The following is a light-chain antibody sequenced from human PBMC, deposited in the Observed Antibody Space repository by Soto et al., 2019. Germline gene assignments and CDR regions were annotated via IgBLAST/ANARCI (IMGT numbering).Light chain of an antibody. CDR3: QQYGSSSWT. CDR1: QSVSSSY. CDR2: GAS. V-gene: IGKV3-20*01. J-gene: IGKJ1*01. Sequence: IVLTQSPGTLSLSPGERATLSCSASQSVSSSYLAWYQQKPGQAPRLLIYGASSRATGIPDRFSGSGSGTDFTLTLSRLEPEDFAVYYCQQYGSSSWTFGQGTKVEIK.